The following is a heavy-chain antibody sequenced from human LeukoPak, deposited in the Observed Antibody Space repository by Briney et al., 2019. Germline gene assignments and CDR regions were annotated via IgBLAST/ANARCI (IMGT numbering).Heavy chain of an antibody. CDR3: ARDYCGGDCRSDKYYFDY. Sequence: GGSLRLSCAASGFTFSSYSMNWVRQAPGKGLEWVSSISSSSSTIYYADSVKGRFTISRDNAKNSLYLQMNSLRDEDTAVYYCARDYCGGDCRSDKYYFDYWGQGTLVTVSS. V-gene: IGHV3-48*02. D-gene: IGHD2-21*02. CDR2: ISSSSSTI. CDR1: GFTFSSYS. J-gene: IGHJ4*02.